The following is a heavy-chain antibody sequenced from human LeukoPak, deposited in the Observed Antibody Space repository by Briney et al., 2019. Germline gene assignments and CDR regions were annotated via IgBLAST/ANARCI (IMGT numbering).Heavy chain of an antibody. J-gene: IGHJ4*02. CDR2: INPNSGGT. CDR1: GYTFTTYD. Sequence: ASVKVSCKASGYTFTTYDINWVRQAPGQGLEWMGWINPNSGGTNYAQKFQGRVTMTRDTSISTAYMELSRLRSDDTAVYYCARDSGRITMIRRMFDYWGQGTLVTVSS. D-gene: IGHD3-10*01. CDR3: ARDSGRITMIRRMFDY. V-gene: IGHV1-2*02.